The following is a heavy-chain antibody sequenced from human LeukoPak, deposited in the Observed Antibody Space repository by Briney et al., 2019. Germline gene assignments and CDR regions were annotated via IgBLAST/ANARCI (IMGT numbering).Heavy chain of an antibody. CDR3: ARGGVGILWFGDADYYYMDV. CDR2: MNPNSGNT. J-gene: IGHJ6*03. CDR1: GYTFTSYD. V-gene: IGHV1-8*01. D-gene: IGHD3-10*01. Sequence: ASVKVSCKASGYTFTSYDINWVRQATGQGLEWMGWMNPNSGNTGYAQKFQGRVTMTRNTSISTAYMELSSLRSEDTAVYYCARGGVGILWFGDADYYYMDVWGKGTTVTISS.